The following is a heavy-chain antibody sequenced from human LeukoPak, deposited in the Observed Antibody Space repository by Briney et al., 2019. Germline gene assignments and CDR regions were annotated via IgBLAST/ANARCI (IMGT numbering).Heavy chain of an antibody. D-gene: IGHD3-22*01. Sequence: QAGGSLRLSCAASGFTFDDYAMHWVRQAPGKGLEWVSGISWNSGSIGYADSVKGRFTISRDNSKNTLYLQMNSLRAEDTAVYYCAKDQEMGGSITMIPGNWFDPWGQGTLVTVSS. CDR2: ISWNSGSI. CDR1: GFTFDDYA. CDR3: AKDQEMGGSITMIPGNWFDP. V-gene: IGHV3-9*01. J-gene: IGHJ5*02.